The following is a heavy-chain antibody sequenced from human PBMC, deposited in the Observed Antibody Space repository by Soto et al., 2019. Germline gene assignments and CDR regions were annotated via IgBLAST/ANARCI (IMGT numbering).Heavy chain of an antibody. CDR2: ISASGDST. V-gene: IGHV3-23*01. D-gene: IGHD2-15*01. Sequence: GGSLRLSCAASEFTFSNYAMTWVRQAPGKGLEWVSGISASGDSTYYADSVKGRFSISRDNFKYTLYLHMNGLRAEDTAVYYCAMICGHCSGGTCYPFDYWGQGALVTVSS. J-gene: IGHJ4*02. CDR3: AMICGHCSGGTCYPFDY. CDR1: EFTFSNYA.